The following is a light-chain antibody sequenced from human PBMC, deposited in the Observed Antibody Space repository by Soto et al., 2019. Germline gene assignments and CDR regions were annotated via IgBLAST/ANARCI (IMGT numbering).Light chain of an antibody. CDR3: TSYTSTIHYV. Sequence: QSVLTQPASVSGSPGQSITISCTGSSNDVGGYNYVSWYQQHPGQAPKLIIYEVSDRPSGVSPRFSGSKSGNTASLTISGLQVEDEADYSCTSYTSTIHYVFGSGTRSPS. CDR1: SNDVGGYNY. J-gene: IGLJ1*01. V-gene: IGLV2-14*01. CDR2: EVS.